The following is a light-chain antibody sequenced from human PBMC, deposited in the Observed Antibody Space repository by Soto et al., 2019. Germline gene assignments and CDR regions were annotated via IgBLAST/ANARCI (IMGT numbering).Light chain of an antibody. Sequence: QSALTQPPSVSAAPAQKVTISCSGSSSNIGNNYVSWYQQLPGTAPKLLIYENNKRPSGIPDRFSGSKSGTSATLGITGLQTGDEADYYCGTWDSSLSAGVFGTGTKVTVL. V-gene: IGLV1-51*02. CDR2: ENN. CDR1: SSNIGNNY. J-gene: IGLJ1*01. CDR3: GTWDSSLSAGV.